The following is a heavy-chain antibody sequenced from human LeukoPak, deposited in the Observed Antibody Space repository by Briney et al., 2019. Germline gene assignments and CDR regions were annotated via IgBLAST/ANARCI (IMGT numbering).Heavy chain of an antibody. CDR1: GFTFSDYY. Sequence: GGSLRLSCAASGFTFSDYYMSWVRQAPGKGLEWVSAISGSGGSTYYADSVKGRFTISRDNSKNTLYLQMNSLRAEDTAVYYCAKDYSIVLMVYAFGHDAFDIWGQGTMVTVSS. J-gene: IGHJ3*02. CDR2: ISGSGGST. CDR3: AKDYSIVLMVYAFGHDAFDI. V-gene: IGHV3-23*01. D-gene: IGHD2-8*01.